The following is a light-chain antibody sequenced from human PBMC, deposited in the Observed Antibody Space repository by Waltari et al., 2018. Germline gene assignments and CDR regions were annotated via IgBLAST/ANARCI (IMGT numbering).Light chain of an antibody. Sequence: EIVLTQSPGTLSLSPGEGATLSCRASQSVSKYLAWYQQKPGQAPRLLIYGASSRATGIPDRFSGSGSGTDFSLTISRLEPEDFAVYYFQHYVRLPATFGQGTKVEIK. CDR1: QSVSKY. CDR2: GAS. CDR3: QHYVRLPAT. J-gene: IGKJ1*01. V-gene: IGKV3-20*01.